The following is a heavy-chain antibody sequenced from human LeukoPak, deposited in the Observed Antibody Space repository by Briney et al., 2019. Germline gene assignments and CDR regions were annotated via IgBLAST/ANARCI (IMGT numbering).Heavy chain of an antibody. J-gene: IGHJ4*02. CDR3: ARIMTQQMVFDY. D-gene: IGHD6-13*01. CDR2: ISSSSSYI. V-gene: IGHV3-21*01. Sequence: GGSLRLSCVASGFTFSSYGMNWVRQAPGKGLEWVSFISSSSSYIYYADSVKGRFTISRDNAKNSLYLQMNSLRAEDTAVYYCARIMTQQMVFDYWGQGTLVTVSS. CDR1: GFTFSSYG.